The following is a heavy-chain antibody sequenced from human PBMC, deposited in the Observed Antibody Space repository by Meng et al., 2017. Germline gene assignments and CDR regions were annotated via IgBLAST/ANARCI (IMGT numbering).Heavy chain of an antibody. V-gene: IGHV3-21*02. CDR3: VRGSGSYSS. CDR2: ISSSSTYK. Sequence: QLGESGGGLVKPGGSLRLYCEASGFTLTTSTMNWVRQAPGKGLEWVSSISSSSTYKYYADSVKGRFTISRDDPNNSLYVQMNSLTAGDTAVYYCVRGSGSYSSWGQGTLVTVSS. CDR1: GFTLTTST. D-gene: IGHD1-26*01. J-gene: IGHJ5*02.